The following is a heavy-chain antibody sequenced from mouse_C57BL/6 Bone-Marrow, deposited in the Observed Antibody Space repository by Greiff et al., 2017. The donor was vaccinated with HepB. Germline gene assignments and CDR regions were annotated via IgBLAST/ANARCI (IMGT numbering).Heavy chain of an antibody. CDR1: GYTFTDYY. J-gene: IGHJ2*01. V-gene: IGHV1-76*01. D-gene: IGHD1-2*01. Sequence: QVQLKQSGAELVRPGASVKLSCKASGYTFTDYYINWVKQRPGQGLEWIARIYPGSGNTYYNEKFKGKATLTAEKSSSTAYMQLSSLTSEDSAVYFCARLRRLYFDYWGQGTTLTVSS. CDR3: ARLRRLYFDY. CDR2: IYPGSGNT.